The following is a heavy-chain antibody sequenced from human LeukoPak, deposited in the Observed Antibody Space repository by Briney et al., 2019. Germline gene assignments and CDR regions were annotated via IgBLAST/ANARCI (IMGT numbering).Heavy chain of an antibody. CDR2: ISGSGGST. D-gene: IGHD3-10*01. CDR1: GFTFSSYA. J-gene: IGHJ4*02. Sequence: GGSLRLSCAASGFTFSSYAMSWVRQAPGKGLEWVSAISGSGGSTYYADSVKGRFTISRDNAKNSLYLQMNSLRAEDTAVYYCARGINYYGSGSPSHYFDYWGQGTLVTVSS. CDR3: ARGINYYGSGSPSHYFDY. V-gene: IGHV3-23*01.